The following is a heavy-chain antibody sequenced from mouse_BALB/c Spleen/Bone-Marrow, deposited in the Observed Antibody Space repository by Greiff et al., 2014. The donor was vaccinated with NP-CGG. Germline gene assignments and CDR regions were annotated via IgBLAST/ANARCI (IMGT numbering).Heavy chain of an antibody. Sequence: VQLQQSGAELARPGASVKLSCKASGYTFTSYWVQWVKQRPGQGLEWIGAIYPGDGDTRYTQKFKGKATLTADKSSSTAYMQLSSLASEDSAVYYCARDYRYYAMDYWGQGASVTVSS. J-gene: IGHJ4*01. V-gene: IGHV1-87*01. CDR1: GYTFTSYW. CDR3: ARDYRYYAMDY. CDR2: IYPGDGDT. D-gene: IGHD2-14*01.